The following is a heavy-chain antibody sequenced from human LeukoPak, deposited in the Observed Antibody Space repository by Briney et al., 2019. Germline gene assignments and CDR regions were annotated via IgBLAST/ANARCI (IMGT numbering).Heavy chain of an antibody. CDR2: IYYSGST. D-gene: IGHD3-10*01. V-gene: IGHV4-39*07. Sequence: SETLSLTCTVSGGSISSSTYYWGWIRQPPGKGLEWIGSIYYSGSTYYNPSLKSRVTISVDTSKNQFSLKLSSVTAAGTAVYYCARDGSGNSNYFDFWGQGTLVTVSS. CDR1: GGSISSSTYY. J-gene: IGHJ4*02. CDR3: ARDGSGNSNYFDF.